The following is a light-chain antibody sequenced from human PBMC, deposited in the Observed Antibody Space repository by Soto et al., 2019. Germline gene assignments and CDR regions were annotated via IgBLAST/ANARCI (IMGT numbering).Light chain of an antibody. Sequence: DIQMTQSPSTLYASVGDRVTITCRASESISTRLAWFQQRPGKAPNLLIYMASSLESGVPSRFSGSGSGTEFVLTISSLQPDDFANYYCRQYGSYPWTFGQWTKVDIK. CDR2: MAS. CDR3: RQYGSYPWT. V-gene: IGKV1-5*03. CDR1: ESISTR. J-gene: IGKJ1*01.